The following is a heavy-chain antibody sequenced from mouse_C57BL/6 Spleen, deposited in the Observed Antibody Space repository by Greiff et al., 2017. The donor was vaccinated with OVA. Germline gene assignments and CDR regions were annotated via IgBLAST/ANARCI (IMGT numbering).Heavy chain of an antibody. Sequence: QVQLKQPGAELVKPGASVKLSCKASGYTFTSYWMHWVKQRPGQGLEWIGMIHPNSGSTNYNEKFKSKATLTVDKSSSTAYMQLSSLTSEDSAVYYWARSGGPPDYYAMDYWGQGTSVTVSS. J-gene: IGHJ4*01. V-gene: IGHV1-64*01. CDR3: ARSGGPPDYYAMDY. CDR1: GYTFTSYW. CDR2: IHPNSGST. D-gene: IGHD3-1*01.